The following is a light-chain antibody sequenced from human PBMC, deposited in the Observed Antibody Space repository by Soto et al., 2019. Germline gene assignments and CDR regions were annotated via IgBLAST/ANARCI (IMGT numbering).Light chain of an antibody. CDR1: SSDVGGYNY. J-gene: IGLJ1*01. Sequence: QSALTQPRSVSGSPGQSLTISCTGTSSDVGGYNYVSWYQQHPGKAPKLMIYDVTKRPSGVPDRFSGSKSGNRASLTISGLQAEDEGDYYCCSHAGSYTYVFGTGTKLTVL. CDR2: DVT. V-gene: IGLV2-11*01. CDR3: CSHAGSYTYV.